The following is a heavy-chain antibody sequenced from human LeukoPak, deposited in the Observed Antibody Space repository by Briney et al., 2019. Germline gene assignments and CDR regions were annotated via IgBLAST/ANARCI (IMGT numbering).Heavy chain of an antibody. CDR1: GFTFSNAW. CDR3: AELGITMIGGV. Sequence: PGGSLRLSCAASGFTFSNAWMSWVRQGPGKGLEWLANIKQDGSERYYVDSVKGRFTISRDNGKNSLYVQMNNLRAEDTAVYYCAELGITMIGGVWGKGTTVTISS. CDR2: IKQDGSER. V-gene: IGHV3-7*01. J-gene: IGHJ6*04. D-gene: IGHD3-10*02.